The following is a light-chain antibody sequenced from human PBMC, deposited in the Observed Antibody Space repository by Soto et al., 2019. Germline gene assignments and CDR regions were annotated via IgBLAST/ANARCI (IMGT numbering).Light chain of an antibody. Sequence: EIVMTQSPATLSVSPGERATLSCRASQSVSSTLAWYQQKPGQAPRLLIYGASSRATGIPVRFSGSGSGTEFTLTISSLQSEDVAVYYCQQYNNWPLTCGQGTRLEIK. CDR1: QSVSST. V-gene: IGKV3-15*01. J-gene: IGKJ5*01. CDR2: GAS. CDR3: QQYNNWPLT.